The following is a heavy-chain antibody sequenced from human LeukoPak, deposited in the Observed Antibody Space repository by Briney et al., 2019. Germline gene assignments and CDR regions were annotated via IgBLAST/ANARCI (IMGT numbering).Heavy chain of an antibody. CDR3: ARATAAGDLDAFDI. CDR1: GGTFISYA. J-gene: IGHJ3*02. CDR2: ISAYNGNT. D-gene: IGHD7-27*01. V-gene: IGHV1-18*01. Sequence: GASVKVSCKASGGTFISYAISWVRQAPGQGLEWMGWISAYNGNTNYAQKLQGRVTMTTDTSTSTAYMELRSLRSDDTAVYYCARATAAGDLDAFDIWGQGTMVTVSS.